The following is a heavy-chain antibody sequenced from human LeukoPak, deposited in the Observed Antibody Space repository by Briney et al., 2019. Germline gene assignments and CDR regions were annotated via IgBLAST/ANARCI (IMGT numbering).Heavy chain of an antibody. CDR3: AREEGSGSYQLCNWFDP. CDR1: GYTFTGYY. CDR2: INPNSGGT. D-gene: IGHD3-10*01. J-gene: IGHJ5*02. V-gene: IGHV1-2*02. Sequence: ASVTVSCKASGYTFTGYYMHWVRQAPGQGLEWMGWINPNSGGTNYAQKFQGRVTMTRDTSISTAYMELSRLRSDDTAVYYCAREEGSGSYQLCNWFDPWGQGTLVTVSS.